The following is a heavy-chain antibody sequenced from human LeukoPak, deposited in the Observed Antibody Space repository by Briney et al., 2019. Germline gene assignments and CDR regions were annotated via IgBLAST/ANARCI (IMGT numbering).Heavy chain of an antibody. V-gene: IGHV4-4*02. CDR2: IYHSGST. Sequence: SETLSLTCAVSGGSISSSNWWSWVRQPPGKGLEWIGEIYHSGSTNYNPSLKSRVTISVDKSKNQFSLKLSSVTAADTAVYYCARDPSPPAGYYNYYYYGMDVWGQGTTVTVSS. CDR1: GGSISSSNW. J-gene: IGHJ6*02. CDR3: ARDPSPPAGYYNYYYYGMDV. D-gene: IGHD3-9*01.